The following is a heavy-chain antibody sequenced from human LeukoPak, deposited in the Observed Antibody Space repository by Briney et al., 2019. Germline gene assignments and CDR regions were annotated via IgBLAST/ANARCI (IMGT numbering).Heavy chain of an antibody. D-gene: IGHD6-19*01. CDR3: GREDWAVAGVFDY. V-gene: IGHV1-2*04. CDR2: INPNSGGA. CDR1: GYTFTGYY. Sequence: ASVKVSCKASGYTFTGYYMHWVRQAPGQGLEWMGWINPNSGGANYAQKFQGWVTMTRDTSISTAYMELSRLRSDDTAVYYCGREDWAVAGVFDYWGQGTLVTVSS. J-gene: IGHJ4*02.